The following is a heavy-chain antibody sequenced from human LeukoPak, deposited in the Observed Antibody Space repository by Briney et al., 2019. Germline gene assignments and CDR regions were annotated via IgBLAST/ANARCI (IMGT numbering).Heavy chain of an antibody. D-gene: IGHD3-3*01. CDR1: GYTFTGYY. V-gene: IGHV1-2*04. CDR2: INPNSGGI. J-gene: IGHJ6*02. Sequence: GASVKVSCKASGYTFTGYYMHWVRQAPGPGLEWMGWINPNSGGINYAQKFQGWVTMTRDTSISTAYMELSRLRSDDTAVYYCARSAFGVAMGMSRFYYGMDVWGQGTTVTVSS. CDR3: ARSAFGVAMGMSRFYYGMDV.